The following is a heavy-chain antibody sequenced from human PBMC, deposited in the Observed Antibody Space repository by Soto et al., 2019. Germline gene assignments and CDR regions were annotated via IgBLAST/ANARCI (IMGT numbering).Heavy chain of an antibody. CDR3: ARHRGTRFGELTPRWFDP. CDR1: GGSISSSSYY. V-gene: IGHV4-39*01. Sequence: SETLSLTCTVSGGSISSSSYYWGCIRQPPGKGLEWIGSIYYSGSTYYNPSLKSRVTISVDTSKNQFSLKLSSVTAADTAVYYCARHRGTRFGELTPRWFDPWGQGTLVTVSS. J-gene: IGHJ5*02. D-gene: IGHD3-10*01. CDR2: IYYSGST.